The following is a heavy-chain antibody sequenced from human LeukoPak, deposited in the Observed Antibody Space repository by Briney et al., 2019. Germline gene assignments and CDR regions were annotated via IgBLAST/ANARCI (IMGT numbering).Heavy chain of an antibody. V-gene: IGHV4-59*01. Sequence: SETLSLTCAVYGGSFSGYYWSWIRQPPGKGLEWIGYIYYSGSTNYNPSLKSRVTISVDTSKNQFSLKLSSVTAADTAVYYCARGPPYFDYWGQGTLVTVSS. CDR3: ARGPPYFDY. J-gene: IGHJ4*02. CDR1: GGSFSGYY. CDR2: IYYSGST.